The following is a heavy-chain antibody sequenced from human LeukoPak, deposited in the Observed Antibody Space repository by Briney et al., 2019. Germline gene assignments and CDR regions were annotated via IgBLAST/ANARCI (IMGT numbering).Heavy chain of an antibody. V-gene: IGHV1-18*01. CDR3: ARGDYVWGSYVAFDI. CDR2: ISAYNGNT. CDR1: GYTFTSYG. Sequence: ASVKVSXKASGYTFTSYGISWVRQAPGQGLEWMGWISAYNGNTNYARKLQGRVTMTTDTSTSTAYMELRSLRSDDTAVYYCARGDYVWGSYVAFDIWGQGTMVTVSS. J-gene: IGHJ3*02. D-gene: IGHD3-16*01.